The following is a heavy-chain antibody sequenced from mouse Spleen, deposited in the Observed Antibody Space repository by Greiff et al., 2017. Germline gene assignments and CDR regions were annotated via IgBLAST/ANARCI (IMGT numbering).Heavy chain of an antibody. CDR1: GFTFSSYA. V-gene: IGHV5-6-2*01. D-gene: IGHD1-1*01. J-gene: IGHJ3*01. CDR2: INSNGGST. Sequence: EVKLVESGGGLVKPGGSLKLSCAASGFTFSSYAMSWVRQTPEKRLEWVAAINSNGGSTYYPDTVKDRFTISRDNAKNTLYLQMSSLRSEDTALYYCARPHYYDGSRGFAYWGQGTLVTVSA. CDR3: ARPHYYDGSRGFAY.